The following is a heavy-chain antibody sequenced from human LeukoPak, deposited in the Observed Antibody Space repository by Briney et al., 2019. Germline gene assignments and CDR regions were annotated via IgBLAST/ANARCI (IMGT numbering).Heavy chain of an antibody. Sequence: SETLPLTCAVYGGSFSGYYWSWIRQPPGKGLEWIGEINHSGSTNYNPSLKSRVTISVDTSKNQFSLKLSSVTAADTAAYYCARGRVGYDYVWGSHYSPYFDYWGQGTLVTVSS. J-gene: IGHJ4*02. CDR2: INHSGST. CDR3: ARGRVGYDYVWGSHYSPYFDY. V-gene: IGHV4-34*01. D-gene: IGHD3-16*01. CDR1: GGSFSGYY.